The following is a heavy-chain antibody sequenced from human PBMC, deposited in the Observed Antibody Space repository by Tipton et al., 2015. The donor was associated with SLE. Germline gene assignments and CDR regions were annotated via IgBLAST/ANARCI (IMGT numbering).Heavy chain of an antibody. J-gene: IGHJ4*02. V-gene: IGHV3-48*04. CDR1: GFTFSSYG. Sequence: SLRLSCAASGFTFSSYGMHWVRQAPGKGLEWVSYISSSGSTIYYADSVKDRFTISRDNAKNSLYLQMSSLRSEDTAVYYCACSSTSCYTVLDYWGQGTLVTVSS. CDR2: ISSSGSTI. CDR3: ACSSTSCYTVLDY. D-gene: IGHD2-2*02.